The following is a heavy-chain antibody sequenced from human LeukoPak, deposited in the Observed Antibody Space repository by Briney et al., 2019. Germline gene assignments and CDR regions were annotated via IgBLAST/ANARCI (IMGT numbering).Heavy chain of an antibody. V-gene: IGHV3-33*01. CDR2: IWYDGSNK. CDR3: ARSRYCSSTSCYGFLDY. D-gene: IGHD2-2*01. J-gene: IGHJ4*02. Sequence: GGSLRLSCAASGFXFSTYGIHWVRQAPGKGLQWVAVIWYDGSNKQYADSVKGRFTTSRDNSKNTLYLQMNSLRAEDTAVYYCARSRYCSSTSCYGFLDYWGQGTLVTVSS. CDR1: GFXFSTYG.